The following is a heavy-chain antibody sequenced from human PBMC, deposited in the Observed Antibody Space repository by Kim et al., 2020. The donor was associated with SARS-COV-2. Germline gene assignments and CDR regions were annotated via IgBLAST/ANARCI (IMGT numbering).Heavy chain of an antibody. J-gene: IGHJ4*02. Sequence: GGSLRLSCAASGFTFSSYAMHWVRQAPGKGLEWVAVISYDGSNKYYADSVKGRFTISRENSKNTLYLQMNSLRAEDTAVYYCARDPSMVRGDGGDYWGQGTLVTVSS. CDR3: ARDPSMVRGDGGDY. CDR1: GFTFSSYA. V-gene: IGHV3-30*04. CDR2: ISYDGSNK. D-gene: IGHD3-10*01.